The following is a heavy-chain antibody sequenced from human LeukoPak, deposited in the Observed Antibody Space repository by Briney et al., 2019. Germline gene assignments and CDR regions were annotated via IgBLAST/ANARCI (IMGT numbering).Heavy chain of an antibody. CDR3: ARDTFQPGLIDS. J-gene: IGHJ4*02. CDR1: GFTFSRFA. CDR2: SSDI. D-gene: IGHD2-2*01. V-gene: IGHV3-21*05. Sequence: GGSPRLSCAASGFTFSRFAMNWVRQAPGKGLEWISYSSDIHYADSVKGRFTISRDNARNTLFLQLSSLRAEDSAVYYCARDTFQPGLIDSWGQGTLVTVSS.